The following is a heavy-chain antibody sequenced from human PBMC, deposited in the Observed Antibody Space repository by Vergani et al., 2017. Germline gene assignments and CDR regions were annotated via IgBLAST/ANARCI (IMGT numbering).Heavy chain of an antibody. CDR1: GFTFSSYA. D-gene: IGHD3-22*01. J-gene: IGHJ5*02. Sequence: QVQLVESGGGVVQPGRSLRLSCAASGFTFSSYAMHWVRQAPGKGLEWVAVISYDGSNKYYADSVKGRFTISRDNSKNTLYLQMNSRRAEDTAVYYCARDKGTQYYYASSGWFDPWGQGTLVTVSS. CDR2: ISYDGSNK. V-gene: IGHV3-30-3*01. CDR3: ARDKGTQYYYASSGWFDP.